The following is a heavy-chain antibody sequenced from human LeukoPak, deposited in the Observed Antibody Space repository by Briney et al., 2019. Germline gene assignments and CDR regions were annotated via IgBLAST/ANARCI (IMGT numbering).Heavy chain of an antibody. CDR2: ISAYNGNT. J-gene: IGHJ4*02. CDR3: ARDRDYYDSRGGFDY. CDR1: GYTFTSYG. D-gene: IGHD3-22*01. V-gene: IGHV1-18*01. Sequence: ASVKVSCKASGYTFTSYGISWVRQAPGQGLEWMGWISAYNGNTNYAQKLQGRVTMTTDTSTSTAYMELRSLRSDDTAVYYCARDRDYYDSRGGFDYWGQGTLVTVSS.